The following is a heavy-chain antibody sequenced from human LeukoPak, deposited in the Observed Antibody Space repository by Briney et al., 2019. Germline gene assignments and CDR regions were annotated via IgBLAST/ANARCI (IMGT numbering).Heavy chain of an antibody. CDR1: GFTFSSYA. D-gene: IGHD1/OR15-1a*01. CDR3: AKRNNDWAYPYYFDY. J-gene: IGHJ4*02. Sequence: GGSLRLSCAASGFTFSSYAMSWVRQAPGKGLEWVSAISGSGGSTYYADPVKGRFTISRDNSKNTLYLQMNSLRAEDTAVYYCAKRNNDWAYPYYFDYWGQGTLVTVSS. V-gene: IGHV3-23*01. CDR2: ISGSGGST.